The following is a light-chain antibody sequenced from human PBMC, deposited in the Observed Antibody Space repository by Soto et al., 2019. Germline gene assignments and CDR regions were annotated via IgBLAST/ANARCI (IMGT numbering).Light chain of an antibody. CDR2: DTS. V-gene: IGKV3-15*01. CDR3: QPYNNWPLT. CDR1: QGIGDT. Sequence: EIVLTQSPGILSLSPGEGATLSCRASQGIGDTLAWYQHKPGQTPRLLIYDTSTRATGVPTRFSGSRPGAEFTLTINSLQSEDFAVYYCQPYNNWPLTFGGGTKVDIK. J-gene: IGKJ4*01.